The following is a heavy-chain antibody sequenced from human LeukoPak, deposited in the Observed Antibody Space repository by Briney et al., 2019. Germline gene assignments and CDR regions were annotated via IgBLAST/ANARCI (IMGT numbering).Heavy chain of an antibody. CDR2: INPSGGST. J-gene: IGHJ6*02. D-gene: IGHD3-16*01. CDR1: GYTFTSYY. CDR3: ATATLFHYGMDV. Sequence: ASVKVSCKASGYTFTSYYMHWVRQAPGQGLEWMGIINPSGGSTSYAQKFQGRVTMTEDTSTDTAYMELSSLRSEDTAVYYCATATLFHYGMDVWGQGTTVSVSS. V-gene: IGHV1-46*01.